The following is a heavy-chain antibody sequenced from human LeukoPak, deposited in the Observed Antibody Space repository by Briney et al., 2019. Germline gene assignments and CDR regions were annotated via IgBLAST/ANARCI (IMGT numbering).Heavy chain of an antibody. Sequence: ASVNVSCKASGYTFTSYYMHWVRQAPGQGLEWMGIINPSGGSTSYAQKFQGRVTMTRDTSTSTVYMELSSLRSEDTAVYYCARDAYYYDSTTYYFDYWGQGTLVTVSS. D-gene: IGHD3-22*01. CDR1: GYTFTSYY. CDR3: ARDAYYYDSTTYYFDY. CDR2: INPSGGST. J-gene: IGHJ4*02. V-gene: IGHV1-46*01.